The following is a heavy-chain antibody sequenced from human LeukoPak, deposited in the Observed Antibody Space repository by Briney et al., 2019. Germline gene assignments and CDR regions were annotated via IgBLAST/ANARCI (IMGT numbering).Heavy chain of an antibody. CDR1: GFTFSSYA. CDR3: ARGSGSTKFLFDY. CDR2: ISGSGGST. V-gene: IGHV3-23*01. D-gene: IGHD3-10*01. J-gene: IGHJ4*02. Sequence: GGSLRLSCAASGFTFSSYAMSWVRQAPGKGLEWVSAISGSGGSTYYADSVKGRFTISRDNSKNSLYLQMNSLRAEDTAVYYCARGSGSTKFLFDYWGQGTLVTVSS.